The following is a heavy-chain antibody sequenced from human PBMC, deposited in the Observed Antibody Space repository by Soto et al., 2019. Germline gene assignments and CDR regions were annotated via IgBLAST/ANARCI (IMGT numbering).Heavy chain of an antibody. V-gene: IGHV3-21*01. Sequence: EVQLVESGGGLVMPGGSLRLSCAASGFTFSAYHMNWVRQAPGKGLECFSSINPTSSHIYYAASVRGRFTISRDDSKNSLSLQMNSLRTEYAALYYCARGYCGCGGCYHLRDAFDVWGQGTMVTVSS. CDR2: INPTSSHI. CDR1: GFTFSAYH. J-gene: IGHJ3*01. CDR3: ARGYCGCGGCYHLRDAFDV. D-gene: IGHD2-15*01.